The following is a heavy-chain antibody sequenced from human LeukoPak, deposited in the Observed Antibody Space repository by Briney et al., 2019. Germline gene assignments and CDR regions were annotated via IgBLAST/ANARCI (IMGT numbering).Heavy chain of an antibody. CDR3: ARDLGGDGYNILDY. D-gene: IGHD5-24*01. CDR2: IYYSGST. J-gene: IGHJ4*02. Sequence: SETLSLTCTVSGGSISSYYWSWIRQPPGKGLEWIGNIYYSGSTNYNPSLKSRVTISVDTSKNQFSLKLSSVTAADTAVYYCARDLGGDGYNILDYWGQGTLVTVSS. V-gene: IGHV4-59*12. CDR1: GGSISSYY.